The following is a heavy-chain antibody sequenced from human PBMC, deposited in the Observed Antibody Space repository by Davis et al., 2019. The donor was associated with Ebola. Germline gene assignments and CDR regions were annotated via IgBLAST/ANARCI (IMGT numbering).Heavy chain of an antibody. D-gene: IGHD3-3*01. V-gene: IGHV3-9*01. Sequence: SLKISCAASGFTFSSYAMHWVRQAPGKGLEWVSGISWNSGSIGYADSVKGRFTISRDNAKNSLYLQMNSLRAEDTALYYCAKDVGIFGSLWYFDLWGRGTLVTVSS. CDR2: ISWNSGSI. CDR1: GFTFSSYA. J-gene: IGHJ2*01. CDR3: AKDVGIFGSLWYFDL.